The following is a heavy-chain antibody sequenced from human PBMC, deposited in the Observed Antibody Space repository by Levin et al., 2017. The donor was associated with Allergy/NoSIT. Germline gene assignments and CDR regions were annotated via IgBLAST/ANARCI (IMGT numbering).Heavy chain of an antibody. J-gene: IGHJ3*02. Sequence: PGGSLRLSCAASGFTVSSNYMSWVRQAPGKGLEWVSVIYSGGSTYYADSVKGRFTISRDNSKNTLYLQMNSLRAEDTAVYYCARGWIQLWAVMGAFDIWGQGTMVTVSS. CDR2: IYSGGST. D-gene: IGHD5-18*01. CDR3: ARGWIQLWAVMGAFDI. V-gene: IGHV3-53*01. CDR1: GFTVSSNY.